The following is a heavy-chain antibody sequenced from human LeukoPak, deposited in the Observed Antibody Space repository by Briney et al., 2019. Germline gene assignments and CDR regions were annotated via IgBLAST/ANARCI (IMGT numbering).Heavy chain of an antibody. CDR1: GGSISSSSYY. CDR2: IYHSGST. CDR3: ARDGDYYDSSAPFDY. V-gene: IGHV4-39*07. J-gene: IGHJ4*02. D-gene: IGHD3-22*01. Sequence: SETLSLTCTVSGGSISSSSYYWGWIRQPPGKGLEWIGEIYHSGSTNYNPSLKSRVTISVDKSKNQFSLKLSSVTAADTAVYYCARDGDYYDSSAPFDYWGQGTLVTVSS.